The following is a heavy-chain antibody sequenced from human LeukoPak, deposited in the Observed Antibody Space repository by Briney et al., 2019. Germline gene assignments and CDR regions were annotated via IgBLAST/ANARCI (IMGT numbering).Heavy chain of an antibody. CDR1: GYTFTGYY. CDR3: AGASRQSGYYYYYFDY. J-gene: IGHJ4*02. CDR2: INPNSGGT. Sequence: ASVKVSCKASGYTFTGYYMRWVRQAPGQGLEWMGWINPNSGGTNYAQKFQGRVTMTRDTSISTAYMELSRLRSDDTAVYYCAGASRQSGYYYYYFDYWGQGTLVTVSS. D-gene: IGHD3-22*01. V-gene: IGHV1-2*02.